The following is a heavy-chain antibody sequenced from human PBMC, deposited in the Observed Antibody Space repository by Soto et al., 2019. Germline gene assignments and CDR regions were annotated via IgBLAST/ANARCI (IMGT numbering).Heavy chain of an antibody. Sequence: QVQLQESGPGLVKPSETLSLTCTVSGGSISCYYWSWIRQPPGKGLEWIGYIYYSGSTNYNPSLKSRVTISVDTSKNQFSLKLSSVTAADTAVYYCARRYGYAFDIWGQGTMVTVSS. CDR2: IYYSGST. J-gene: IGHJ3*02. CDR3: ARRYGYAFDI. CDR1: GGSISCYY. D-gene: IGHD5-18*01. V-gene: IGHV4-59*08.